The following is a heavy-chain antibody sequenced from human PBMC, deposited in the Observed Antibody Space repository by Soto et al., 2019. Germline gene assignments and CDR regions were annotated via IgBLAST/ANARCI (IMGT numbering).Heavy chain of an antibody. V-gene: IGHV4-4*02. J-gene: IGHJ4*02. CDR2: IYHSGST. CDR1: GGSISSSNW. D-gene: IGHD6-19*01. CDR3: ASIAVAGSRDFDY. Sequence: SETLSLTCAVSGGSISSSNWWSWVRQPPGKGLEWIGEIYHSGSTNYNPSLKSRVTISVDKSKNQFSLKLSSVTAADTAVYYCASIAVAGSRDFDYWGQGTLFTVS.